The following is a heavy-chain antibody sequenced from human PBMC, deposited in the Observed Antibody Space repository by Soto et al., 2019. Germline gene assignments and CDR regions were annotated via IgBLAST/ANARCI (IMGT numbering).Heavy chain of an antibody. D-gene: IGHD4-4*01. CDR2: IKPDGSEK. J-gene: IGHJ5*02. Sequence: EVQLVESGGGLVQPGGSLRLSCTASGFTFSDSWMTWVRQAPGKGLEWVARIKPDGSEKKYADSVKGRFSISRDNAKNSMYLQLDSLTGEDTAVYYCVRGGSNYASWGQGTRATASS. CDR1: GFTFSDSW. CDR3: VRGGSNYAS. V-gene: IGHV3-7*01.